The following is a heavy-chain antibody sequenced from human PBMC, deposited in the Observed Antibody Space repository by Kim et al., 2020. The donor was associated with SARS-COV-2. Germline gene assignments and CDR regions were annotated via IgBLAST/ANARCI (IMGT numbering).Heavy chain of an antibody. CDR3: ARDAASYYYDSSGYYNWFDP. J-gene: IGHJ5*02. V-gene: IGHV3-30*07. D-gene: IGHD3-22*01. Sequence: RFTISRDNSKNTLYLQMNSLRAEDTAVYYCARDAASYYYDSSGYYNWFDPWGQGTLVTVSS.